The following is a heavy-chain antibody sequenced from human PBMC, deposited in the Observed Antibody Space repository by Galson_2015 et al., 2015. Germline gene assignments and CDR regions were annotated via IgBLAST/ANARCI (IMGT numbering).Heavy chain of an antibody. V-gene: IGHV1-18*01. Sequence: SVKVSCKASGYTFSSFGISWVRQAPGQGLEWMGWISAYNGNTNYAQKFQGRVTMTTDTSTSTAYMELRSLRSDDSAVVYCVRDPGPFYSDPPVQTFDSWAQGTLVPASS. CDR3: VRDPGPFYSDPPVQTFDS. J-gene: IGHJ4*03. D-gene: IGHD2-15*01. CDR1: GYTFSSFG. CDR2: ISAYNGNT.